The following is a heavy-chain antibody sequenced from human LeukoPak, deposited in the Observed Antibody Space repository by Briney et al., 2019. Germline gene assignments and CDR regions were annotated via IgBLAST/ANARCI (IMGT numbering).Heavy chain of an antibody. CDR2: ISTSGSI. J-gene: IGHJ6*03. CDR1: GDSMSSYF. CDR3: ARVVVIPAAIWGPHYYMDV. Sequence: SETLSLTCTVSGDSMSSYFWSWIRLPAGKGLDWIRRISTSGSINYKSSLKSRVTMSVDTSKNQFSLKLNSVTAADTAVYYCARVVVIPAAIWGPHYYMDVWGKGTTVIVSS. V-gene: IGHV4-4*07. D-gene: IGHD2-2*02.